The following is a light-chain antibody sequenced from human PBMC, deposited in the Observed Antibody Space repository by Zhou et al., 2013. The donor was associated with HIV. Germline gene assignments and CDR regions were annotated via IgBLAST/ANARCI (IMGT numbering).Light chain of an antibody. CDR1: QSISSY. Sequence: DIQMTQSPSSLSASVGDRVTLTCRASQSISSYLHWYQQKPGKAPKLLIYAASTLQSGVPSRFSGSGSGTEFTLTISSLQPEDFATYYCQQLNSSPYTFGQGTKLEIK. V-gene: IGKV1-9*01. J-gene: IGKJ2*01. CDR3: QQLNSSPYT. CDR2: AAS.